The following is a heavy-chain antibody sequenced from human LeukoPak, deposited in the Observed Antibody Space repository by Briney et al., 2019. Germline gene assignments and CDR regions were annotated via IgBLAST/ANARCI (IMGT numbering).Heavy chain of an antibody. CDR2: IDYSGST. V-gene: IGHV4-39*01. D-gene: IGHD1-1*01. CDR3: VRRGTTGTDFDY. CDR1: GVSVSSGSYY. Sequence: SETLSLTCTVSGVSVSSGSYYWGWIRQAPGKGLEWIGNIDYSGSTYNNLSLKSRVTISVDTSKNQVSLKLSSVTAADTAVYYRVRRGTTGTDFDYWGQGTLVTVSS. J-gene: IGHJ4*02.